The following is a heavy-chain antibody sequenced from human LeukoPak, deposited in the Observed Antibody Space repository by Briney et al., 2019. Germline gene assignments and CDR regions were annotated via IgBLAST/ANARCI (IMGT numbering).Heavy chain of an antibody. Sequence: GGSLRLSCAGSGFSFSSITMSWVRQAPGRGLEWVSAISNNGGRTDYADSVKGRFTISRDNSKSTLYLHMDSLRAEDTAVYYCARDEDTSALSEYWGQGTLVTVSS. J-gene: IGHJ4*02. CDR2: ISNNGGRT. CDR1: GFSFSSIT. D-gene: IGHD2/OR15-2a*01. CDR3: ARDEDTSALSEY. V-gene: IGHV3-23*01.